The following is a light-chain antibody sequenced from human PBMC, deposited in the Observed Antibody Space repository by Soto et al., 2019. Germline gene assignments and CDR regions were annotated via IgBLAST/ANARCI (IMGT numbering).Light chain of an antibody. V-gene: IGKV3-20*01. Sequence: EIVLMQSPGTLSLSPGERATLSCRASQSVSSIYLAWYQQKPGQAPRLLIYGASSRATGIPDRFSGSGSGTDFTLTISRLEPEDFAVYYCQQYGSSRWTFGQGTKVDIK. CDR1: QSVSSIY. CDR3: QQYGSSRWT. J-gene: IGKJ1*01. CDR2: GAS.